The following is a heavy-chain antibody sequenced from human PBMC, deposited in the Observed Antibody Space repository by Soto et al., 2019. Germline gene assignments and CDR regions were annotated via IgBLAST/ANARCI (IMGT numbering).Heavy chain of an antibody. CDR3: ARDPAHCSGGSCYWFDP. Sequence: QVQLVQSGAEVKKPGASLKVSCKASGYTFTGYYMHWVRQAPGQGLEWMGWINPNSGATNYAQKFQGWVTMTRDTAISTAYMELSRLRSDDTAVYYCARDPAHCSGGSCYWFDPWGQGTLVTVSS. J-gene: IGHJ5*02. D-gene: IGHD2-15*01. CDR2: INPNSGAT. V-gene: IGHV1-2*04. CDR1: GYTFTGYY.